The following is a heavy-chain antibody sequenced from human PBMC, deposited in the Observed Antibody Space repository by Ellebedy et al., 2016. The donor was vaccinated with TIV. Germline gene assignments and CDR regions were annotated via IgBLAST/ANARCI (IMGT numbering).Heavy chain of an antibody. CDR2: INHSGST. CDR3: ASGYANILDY. V-gene: IGHV4-34*01. J-gene: IGHJ4*02. D-gene: IGHD1/OR15-1a*01. CDR1: SGSFSGYY. Sequence: GSLRLXCAVYSGSFSGYYWSWIRQPPGKGLEWIGEINHSGSTNYNPSLKSRVTISVDTSKNQFSLKLSSVTAADTAVYYCASGYANILDYWGQGTLVTVSS.